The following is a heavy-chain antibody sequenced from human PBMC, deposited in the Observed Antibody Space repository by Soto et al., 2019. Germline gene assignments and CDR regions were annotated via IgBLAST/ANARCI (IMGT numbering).Heavy chain of an antibody. CDR3: AKDPYCSSTSCYTGWFDP. J-gene: IGHJ5*02. CDR1: GFTFSSYA. CDR2: ISGSGGST. Sequence: EVQLLESGGGLVQPGGSLRLSCAASGFTFSSYAMSWVRQAPGKGLEWVSAISGSGGSTYYADSVKGRFTISRDNSNNTLYLQMNRLRAEDTAVYYCAKDPYCSSTSCYTGWFDPWGQGTLVTVSS. D-gene: IGHD2-2*02. V-gene: IGHV3-23*01.